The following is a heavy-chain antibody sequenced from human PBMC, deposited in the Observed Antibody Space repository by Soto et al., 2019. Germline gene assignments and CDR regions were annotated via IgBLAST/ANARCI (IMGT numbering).Heavy chain of an antibody. J-gene: IGHJ5*02. Sequence: GASVKVSCKASGYTFTGYYMHWVRQAPGQGLEWMGWINPNSGGTNYAQKFQGRVTMTRDTSISTAYMELSRLRSDDTAVYYCARAIAVAGTSRFDPWGQRILVTVSS. CDR1: GYTFTGYY. D-gene: IGHD6-19*01. V-gene: IGHV1-2*02. CDR2: INPNSGGT. CDR3: ARAIAVAGTSRFDP.